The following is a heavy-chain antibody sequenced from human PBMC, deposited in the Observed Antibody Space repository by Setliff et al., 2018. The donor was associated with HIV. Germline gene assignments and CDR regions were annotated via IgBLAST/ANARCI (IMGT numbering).Heavy chain of an antibody. Sequence: WASVKVSCKASGYTFTAYYLHWVRQAPGQGLEWMGRINPNNGDTNYAQKFQGRVTMTRDTSISTAYMELSRQRSDDTAVYYCAREFGAGIRQIVAGEFYYMDVWGKGTTVTVSS. CDR2: INPNNGDT. CDR1: GYTFTAYY. V-gene: IGHV1-2*06. D-gene: IGHD5-12*01. CDR3: AREFGAGIRQIVAGEFYYMDV. J-gene: IGHJ6*03.